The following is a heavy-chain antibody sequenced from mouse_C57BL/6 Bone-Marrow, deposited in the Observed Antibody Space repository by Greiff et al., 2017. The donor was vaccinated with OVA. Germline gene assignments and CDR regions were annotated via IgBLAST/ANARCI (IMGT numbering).Heavy chain of an antibody. CDR3: ARRGRFTTVVARWYFDV. V-gene: IGHV1-59*01. D-gene: IGHD1-1*01. J-gene: IGHJ1*03. CDR1: GYTFTSYW. Sequence: VQLQQPGAELVRPGTSVKLSCKASGYTFTSYWMHWVKQRPGQGLEWIGVIDPSDSYTNYNQKFKGKATLTVDTSSSTAYMQLSSLTSEDSAVDYGARRGRFTTVVARWYFDVWGTGTTVTVSS. CDR2: IDPSDSYT.